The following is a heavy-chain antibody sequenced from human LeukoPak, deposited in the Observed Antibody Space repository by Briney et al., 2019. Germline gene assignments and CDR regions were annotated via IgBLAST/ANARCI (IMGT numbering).Heavy chain of an antibody. D-gene: IGHD3-22*01. CDR1: GGSISSSSYY. V-gene: IGHV4-39*01. CDR2: IYYSGST. J-gene: IGHJ4*02. Sequence: PSETLSLTCTVSGGSISSSSYYWGWIRQPPGNGLEWIGSIYYSGSTYYNPSLKSRVTISVDTSKNQVSLKLSSVTAADTAVYYCASWYYYDSSGYYSDSGYWGQRTLVTVSS. CDR3: ASWYYYDSSGYYSDSGY.